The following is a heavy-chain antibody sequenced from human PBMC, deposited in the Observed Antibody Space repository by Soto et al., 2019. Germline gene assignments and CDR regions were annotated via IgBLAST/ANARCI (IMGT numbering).Heavy chain of an antibody. Sequence: EVQLLESGGGLVQPGGSLRLSCAASGFTFSSYTMSWVRKAPGKGLEWVSTISGSGGSTYYADSVKGRFTISRDNSKNTLYLQMNSLRAEDTAVYYCAKDSGYSSSWYVLGDWFDPWGQGTLVTVSS. V-gene: IGHV3-23*01. D-gene: IGHD6-13*01. CDR3: AKDSGYSSSWYVLGDWFDP. CDR1: GFTFSSYT. CDR2: ISGSGGST. J-gene: IGHJ5*02.